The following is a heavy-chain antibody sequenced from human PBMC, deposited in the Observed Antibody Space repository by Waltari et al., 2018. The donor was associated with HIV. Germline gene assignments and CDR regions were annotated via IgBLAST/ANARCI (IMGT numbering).Heavy chain of an antibody. Sequence: EVQLVESGGGLVKPGGSLRLSCASSEFTFRMTCMSCFPQAPGKGSEWVGHIKSKTDGGTRDNAAPVKGRFTISRDDSKNTLYLQMNSLKTEDTAVYYCTTDGDLYFDYWGQGTLVTVSS. CDR2: IKSKTDGGTR. V-gene: IGHV3-15*01. CDR3: TTDGDLYFDY. J-gene: IGHJ4*02. CDR1: EFTFRMTC. D-gene: IGHD7-27*01.